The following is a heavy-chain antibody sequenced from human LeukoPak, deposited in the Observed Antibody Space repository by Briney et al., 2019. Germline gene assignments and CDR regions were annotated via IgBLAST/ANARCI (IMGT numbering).Heavy chain of an antibody. Sequence: SETLSLTCTVSGGSISDYYWSWIRQSPGKGLEHIGYIYYSGSTNYNPSLKSRVTISVDTSKNQFSLKLTSVTAADTAVYYCARSFYYGSGTYPPAAFDIWGQGTVVTVSS. CDR1: GGSISDYY. CDR3: ARSFYYGSGTYPPAAFDI. J-gene: IGHJ3*02. CDR2: IYYSGST. D-gene: IGHD3-10*01. V-gene: IGHV4-59*08.